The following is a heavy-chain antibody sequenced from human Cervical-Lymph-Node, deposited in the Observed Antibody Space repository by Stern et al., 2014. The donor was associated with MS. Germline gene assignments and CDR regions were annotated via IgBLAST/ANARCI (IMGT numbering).Heavy chain of an antibody. CDR3: AHRTAGPFDY. Sequence: QVTLKESGPALVKPSQTFTLTCTFSGFSLSTSGLGVGWIRQPPGEALEWLAYIYWDDQKRYSPSLKSRLTITKDTSKKQVVLTRTNVDPVDTATYYCAHRTAGPFDYWGQGTLVTVSS. V-gene: IGHV2-5*02. J-gene: IGHJ4*02. CDR1: GFSLSTSGLG. CDR2: IYWDDQK.